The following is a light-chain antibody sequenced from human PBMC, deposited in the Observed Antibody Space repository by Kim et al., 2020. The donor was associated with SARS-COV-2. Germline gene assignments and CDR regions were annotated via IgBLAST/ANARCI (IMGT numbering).Light chain of an antibody. CDR1: QDNTTA. CDR3: QQFKNYPRT. J-gene: IGKJ1*01. Sequence: AAVGDRVTITCRASQDNTTALAWYQQKPGKTPKLLMYDVSNLESGVPSRFSGSGSGTDFTLTIGSLQPEDFATYYCQQFKNYPRTFGQGTKVDIK. V-gene: IGKV1D-13*01. CDR2: DVS.